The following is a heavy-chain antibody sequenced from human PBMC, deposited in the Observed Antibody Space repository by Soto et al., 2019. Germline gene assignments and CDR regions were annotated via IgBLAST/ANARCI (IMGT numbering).Heavy chain of an antibody. CDR2: ISAYNSNR. CDR1: GYTFTSYG. D-gene: IGHD6-19*01. CDR3: VRVGQWLVHQYTTLNWFDP. Sequence: ASVKVSCKASGYTFTSYGISWVRQAPGQGLEWMGWISAYNSNRNYAQSLQGRVAMTTDTSTTTAYMERRSLRSDDTAGYYCVRVGQWLVHQYTTLNWFDPWGQGTLVTVSS. J-gene: IGHJ5*02. V-gene: IGHV1-18*01.